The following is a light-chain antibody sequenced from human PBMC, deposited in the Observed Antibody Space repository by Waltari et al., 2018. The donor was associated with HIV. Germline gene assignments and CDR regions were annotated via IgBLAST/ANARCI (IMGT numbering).Light chain of an antibody. J-gene: IGLJ3*02. V-gene: IGLV3-19*01. Sequence: SSELAQDPAVSVALGQTVRITCQGDSVRSYYASWYQQKPGQAPVLVVYGENNRPSGIPCRFSGSSSGNTASLTIAGAQAEDEADYYCNSRDSSGHWFFGGGTKVTVL. CDR3: NSRDSSGHWF. CDR2: GEN. CDR1: SVRSYY.